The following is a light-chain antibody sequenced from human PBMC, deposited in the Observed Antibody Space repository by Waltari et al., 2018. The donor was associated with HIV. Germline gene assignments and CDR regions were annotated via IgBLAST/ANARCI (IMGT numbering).Light chain of an antibody. CDR3: QVWDINSDHPVV. CDR1: KIGSQN. Sequence: SYVLTQVPSVSVAPGQAATITREGNKIGSQNENWYQQKPGQAPVVVIYDDRDRPSGIPERFSGSTSENTATLTISSVEAGDEADYFCQVWDINSDHPVVFGAGTKLTVL. CDR2: DDR. V-gene: IGLV3-21*02. J-gene: IGLJ3*02.